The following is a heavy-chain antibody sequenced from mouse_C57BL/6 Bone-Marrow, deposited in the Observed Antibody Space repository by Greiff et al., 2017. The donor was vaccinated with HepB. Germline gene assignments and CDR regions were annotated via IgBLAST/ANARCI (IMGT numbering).Heavy chain of an antibody. CDR3: ANYYGSSYYFDY. J-gene: IGHJ2*01. CDR1: GYSITSGYY. CDR2: ISYDGSN. D-gene: IGHD1-1*01. Sequence: EVQLQESGPGLVKPSQSLSLTCSVTGYSITSGYYWNWIRQFPGNKLEWMGYISYDGSNNYNPSLKNRISITRDTSKNQFFLKLNSVTTEDTATYYCANYYGSSYYFDYWGQGTTLTVSS. V-gene: IGHV3-6*01.